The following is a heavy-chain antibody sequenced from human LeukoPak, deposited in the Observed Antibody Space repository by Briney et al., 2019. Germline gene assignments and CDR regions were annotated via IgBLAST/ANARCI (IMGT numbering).Heavy chain of an antibody. CDR3: ARLRRAIVVVPAARNDAFDI. CDR1: GGSISSSSYY. Sequence: SETLSLTCTVSGGSISSSSYYWGWLRQPPGRGLEWIGSIYYSGSTYYNPSLKSRVTISVDTSKNQFSLKLSSVTAADTAVYYCARLRRAIVVVPAARNDAFDIWGQGTMVTVSS. CDR2: IYYSGST. D-gene: IGHD2-2*01. V-gene: IGHV4-39*01. J-gene: IGHJ3*02.